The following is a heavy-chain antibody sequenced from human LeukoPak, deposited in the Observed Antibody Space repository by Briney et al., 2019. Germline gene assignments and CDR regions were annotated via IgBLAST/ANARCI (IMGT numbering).Heavy chain of an antibody. CDR3: SRGQGCAY. V-gene: IGHV3-7*04. CDR2: MNQDGSEQ. J-gene: IGHJ4*02. Sequence: GGSLRLSCAASGFDFDNYWMTWVRQVPGKGLEWVANMNQDGSEQYYVDSVKGRFTISRDNGKKSLYLQMNSLRAEDTAVYYCSRGQGCAYWGQGTLVTVSS. D-gene: IGHD2-8*01. CDR1: GFDFDNYW.